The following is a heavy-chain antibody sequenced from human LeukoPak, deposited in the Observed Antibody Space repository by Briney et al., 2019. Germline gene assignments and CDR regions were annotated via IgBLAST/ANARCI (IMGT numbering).Heavy chain of an antibody. Sequence: GGSLRLSCAASGFTFSSYAMSWVRQAPGKGLEWVSAISGSGGVTYYADSVKGRFTISRDNSKNTLYLQLNSLRAEDTAVYYCAKVAHYYDSSGYYFTYGASDIWGQGTMVTVSS. V-gene: IGHV3-23*01. J-gene: IGHJ3*02. D-gene: IGHD3-22*01. CDR2: ISGSGGVT. CDR1: GFTFSSYA. CDR3: AKVAHYYDSSGYYFTYGASDI.